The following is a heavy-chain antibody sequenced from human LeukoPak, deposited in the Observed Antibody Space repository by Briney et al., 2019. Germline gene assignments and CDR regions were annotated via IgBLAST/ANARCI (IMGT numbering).Heavy chain of an antibody. CDR2: MSHDGSNE. D-gene: IGHD3-16*01. Sequence: GRSLRLSCATSGFTLSSYGIHWVRQAPGKGLEWVAVMSHDGSNEYYADSVKGRFTISRDNSENTLYLEMNSLRAEDTAVYYCTKDFWKYYDYIWGSHGPYDYWGQGTLVTVSS. CDR3: TKDFWKYYDYIWGSHGPYDY. V-gene: IGHV3-30*18. CDR1: GFTLSSYG. J-gene: IGHJ4*02.